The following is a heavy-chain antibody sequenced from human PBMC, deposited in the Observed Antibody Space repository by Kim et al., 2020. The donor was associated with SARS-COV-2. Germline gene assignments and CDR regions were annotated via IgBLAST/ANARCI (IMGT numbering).Heavy chain of an antibody. D-gene: IGHD5-18*01. CDR1: GGSISSYY. V-gene: IGHV4-59*01. J-gene: IGHJ4*02. Sequence: SETLSLTCTVSGGSISSYYWSWIRQPPGKGLEWIGYIYYSGSTNYNPSLKSRVTISVDTSKNQFSLKLSSVTAADTAVYYCARDLGVDTAMVFDYWGQGTLVTVSS. CDR2: IYYSGST. CDR3: ARDLGVDTAMVFDY.